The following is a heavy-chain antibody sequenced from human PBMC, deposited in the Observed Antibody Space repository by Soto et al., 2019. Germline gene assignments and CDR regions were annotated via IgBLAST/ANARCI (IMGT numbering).Heavy chain of an antibody. J-gene: IGHJ6*02. V-gene: IGHV3-66*01. Sequence: SLRLSCAVSGFTVINTYLSWVRQAPGKGLEWVSVIYRDGRTYYADSVKGRFTISRDHAKNTLYLQMNSLRAGDTAVYYCVRFRPRYYGMDVWGQGTTVTVSS. CDR3: VRFRPRYYGMDV. CDR1: GFTVINTY. CDR2: IYRDGRT. D-gene: IGHD6-6*01.